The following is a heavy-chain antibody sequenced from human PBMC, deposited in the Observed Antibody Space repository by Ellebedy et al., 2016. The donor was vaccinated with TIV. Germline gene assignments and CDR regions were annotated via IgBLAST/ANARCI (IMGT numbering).Heavy chain of an antibody. CDR2: IYPGDSDI. D-gene: IGHD1-26*01. CDR1: GYTFSEYW. CDR3: TRGWERFDF. V-gene: IGHV5-51*01. J-gene: IGHJ4*02. Sequence: GESLKIPCKGFGYTFSEYWIGWVRQKPGKGLEWMGMIYPGDSDIRYSSSFQGQVTISADKSISAAYLQWTSVEASDAAIYYCTRGWERFDFWGQGTLVAVTS.